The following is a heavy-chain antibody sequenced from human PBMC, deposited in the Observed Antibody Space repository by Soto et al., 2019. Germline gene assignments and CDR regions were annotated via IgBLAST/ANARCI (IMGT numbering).Heavy chain of an antibody. D-gene: IGHD3-22*01. J-gene: IGHJ4*02. CDR3: ARVSYYDSSGYYPGYYFDY. V-gene: IGHV6-1*01. Sequence: SQTLSLTCAISGDSVSSNSAAWNWIRQSPSRGLEWLGRTYYRSKWYNDYAVSVKSRITINPDTSKNQFSLQLNSVTPEDTAVYYCARVSYYDSSGYYPGYYFDYWGQGTLVTVSS. CDR1: GDSVSSNSAA. CDR2: TYYRSKWYN.